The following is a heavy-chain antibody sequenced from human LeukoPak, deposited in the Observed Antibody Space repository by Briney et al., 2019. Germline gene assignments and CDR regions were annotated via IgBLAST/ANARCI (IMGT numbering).Heavy chain of an antibody. CDR1: GGTFSSYA. D-gene: IGHD4-11*01. V-gene: IGHV1-69*13. Sequence: ASVKVSCKASGGTFSSYAISWVRQAPGQGLEWMGGIIPIFGTANYAQKFQGRVTIAADESTSTAYMELSSLRSEDTAVYYCARGQYSNYEPVGYWGQGTLVTVSS. CDR3: ARGQYSNYEPVGY. CDR2: IIPIFGTA. J-gene: IGHJ4*02.